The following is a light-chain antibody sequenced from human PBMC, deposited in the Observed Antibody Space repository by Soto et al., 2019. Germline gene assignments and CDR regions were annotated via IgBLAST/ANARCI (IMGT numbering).Light chain of an antibody. J-gene: IGLJ3*02. Sequence: QSVLTQPPSASGTPGQRVTISCSGGNSNIGSNTVNWYQQLPGTAPKLLMYFYNQRPSGVPDRFSGSKSDTSASLAISGLQSADEADYYCASWDDSLNGWVFGGGTKLTVL. CDR1: NSNIGSNT. CDR3: ASWDDSLNGWV. CDR2: FYN. V-gene: IGLV1-44*01.